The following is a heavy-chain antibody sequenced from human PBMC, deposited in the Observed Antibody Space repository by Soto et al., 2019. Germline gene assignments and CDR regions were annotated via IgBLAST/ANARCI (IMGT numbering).Heavy chain of an antibody. J-gene: IGHJ6*02. D-gene: IGHD3-10*01. CDR2: INAGNGNT. CDR1: GYTFTSYA. Sequence: ASVKVSCKASGYTFTSYAMHWVRQAPGQRLEWMGWINAGNGNTKYSQKFQGRVTITRDTSASTAYMELSSLRSEDTAVYYCARLRFGERNYYGIDVWGQGTTVTVSS. CDR3: ARLRFGERNYYGIDV. V-gene: IGHV1-3*01.